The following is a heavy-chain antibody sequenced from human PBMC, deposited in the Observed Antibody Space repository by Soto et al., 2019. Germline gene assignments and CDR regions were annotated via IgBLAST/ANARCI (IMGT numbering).Heavy chain of an antibody. Sequence: ASVKFSCKASGYTFTSYYMHWVRQAPGQVLECMVIINPSGGITSYXXKFQGRVXXTRDTSTSTVXMELSXLRSEDTAVYYCATPLPAANGGWPRYYYYGMDVXX. CDR3: ATPLPAANGGWPRYYYYGMDV. CDR2: INPSGGIT. D-gene: IGHD2-2*01. J-gene: IGHJ6*02. CDR1: GYTFTSYY. V-gene: IGHV1-46*03.